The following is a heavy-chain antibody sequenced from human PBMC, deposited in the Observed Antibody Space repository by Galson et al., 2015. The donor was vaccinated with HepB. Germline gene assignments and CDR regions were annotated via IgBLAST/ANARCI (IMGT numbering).Heavy chain of an antibody. CDR3: AAGTGRTDFDY. V-gene: IGHV3-15*01. J-gene: IGHJ4*02. D-gene: IGHD3/OR15-3a*01. Sequence: SLRLSCAASGFTFKYAWMSWVRKGPGKGLEWVGRFKSKTNGGTIDYAAPVKGRFITSRDDSKRMVYLQMNSLQIEDTGVYYCAAGTGRTDFDYWGQGALVTVSS. CDR2: FKSKTNGGTI. CDR1: GFTFKYAW.